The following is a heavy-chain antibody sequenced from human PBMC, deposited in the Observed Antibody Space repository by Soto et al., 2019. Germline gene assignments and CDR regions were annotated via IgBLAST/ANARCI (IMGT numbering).Heavy chain of an antibody. D-gene: IGHD3-10*01. CDR1: GITFDAYA. CDR2: VSWNGDII. Sequence: EVQLVESGGGLVQPGRSLRLSCAVSGITFDAYAMHWVRQGPGKGLEWVAGVSWNGDIIGYVASVRGRFTISRYNSKISLYLEINSLRIEDTSLYYCAKGGGFGDLFARYGMDVWGQGTTVTVSS. CDR3: AKGGGFGDLFARYGMDV. V-gene: IGHV3-9*01. J-gene: IGHJ6*02.